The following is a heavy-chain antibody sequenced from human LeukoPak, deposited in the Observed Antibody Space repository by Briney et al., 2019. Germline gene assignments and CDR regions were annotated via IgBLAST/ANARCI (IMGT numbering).Heavy chain of an antibody. CDR2: IKQDGSEK. V-gene: IGHV3-7*01. CDR3: ARRGPYFDY. CDR1: GFTFSSFW. Sequence: GGSLRLSCAASGFTFSSFWMRWVRQAPGKGLELVANIKQDGSEKYYVDSVQGRFTISRDNAKNSVYLQMNSLRAEDTAIYYCARRGPYFDYWGQGILVTVSS. J-gene: IGHJ4*02. D-gene: IGHD3-10*01.